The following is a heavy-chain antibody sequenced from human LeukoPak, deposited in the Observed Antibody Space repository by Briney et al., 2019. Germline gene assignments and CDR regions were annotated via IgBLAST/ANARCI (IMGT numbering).Heavy chain of an antibody. CDR1: GFTFSSYS. CDR3: ARVLAASYCSSTSCPLGY. V-gene: IGHV3-21*01. Sequence: GGSLRLSCAASGFTFSSYSMNWVRQAPGKGLEWVSSISSSSSYIYYADSVKGRFTISRDNAKNSLYLQMNSLRAEDSAVNYCARVLAASYCSSTSCPLGYWGQGTLVTVSS. J-gene: IGHJ4*02. D-gene: IGHD2-2*01. CDR2: ISSSSSYI.